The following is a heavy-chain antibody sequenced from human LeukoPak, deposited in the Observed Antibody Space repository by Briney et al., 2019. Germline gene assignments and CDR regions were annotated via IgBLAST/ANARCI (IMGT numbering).Heavy chain of an antibody. J-gene: IGHJ4*02. D-gene: IGHD5/OR15-5a*01. V-gene: IGHV1-2*02. Sequence: TFTAXDMXXVRQAPGEGLELMGCINPNTGGTNYAQKFQGRVTMTRDTSINTAYMELNRLRSDDTAVDYCARDVVSSRDYWGQGTLVTVSS. CDR2: INPNTGGT. CDR3: ARDVVSSRDY. CDR1: TFTAXD.